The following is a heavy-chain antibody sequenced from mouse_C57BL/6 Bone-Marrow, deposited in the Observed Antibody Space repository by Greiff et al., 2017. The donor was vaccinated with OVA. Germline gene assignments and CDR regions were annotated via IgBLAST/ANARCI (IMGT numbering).Heavy chain of an antibody. CDR2: IDPEDGDT. CDR1: GFNITDYY. D-gene: IGHD1-1*02. J-gene: IGHJ3*01. Sequence: EVQLQESGAELVRPGASVKLSCTASGFNITDYYMHWVKQRPEQGLEWIGRIDPEDGDTEYAPKFQGKATMTADTSSNTAYLQLSSLTSEDSAVYYCPIYGGSFAYGGQGNLTTVSA. CDR3: PIYGGSFAY. V-gene: IGHV14-1*01.